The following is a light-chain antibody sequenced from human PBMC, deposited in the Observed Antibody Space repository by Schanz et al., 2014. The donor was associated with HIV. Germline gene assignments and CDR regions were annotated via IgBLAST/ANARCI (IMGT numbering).Light chain of an antibody. CDR1: QRLSSSY. CDR2: ATS. Sequence: EIVLTQSPGSLSLSPGGRATLSCGASQRLSSSYLAWYQQKRDQPPRLVIYATSTRAAGIPDRFSGTGSGTDFTLTISRLEPEDFAVYYCQHYGSSFGQGTKVDIK. J-gene: IGKJ3*01. V-gene: IGKV3-20*01. CDR3: QHYGSS.